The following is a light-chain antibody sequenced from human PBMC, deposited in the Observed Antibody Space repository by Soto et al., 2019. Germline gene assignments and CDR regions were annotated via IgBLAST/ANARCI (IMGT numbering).Light chain of an antibody. CDR3: MQGTHWPRT. V-gene: IGKV2-30*02. Sequence: DAVLIHSPVCVRVTLGQPSSVSCVSIQSLVHSDGNTYLNWFQQRPGQSPRRLLYRVSNRDSGVPDKFSGSGSGTNFTLKISWVEAEDVGVYYCMQGTHWPRTFGQGTKV. CDR2: RVS. CDR1: QSLVHSDGNTY. J-gene: IGKJ1*01.